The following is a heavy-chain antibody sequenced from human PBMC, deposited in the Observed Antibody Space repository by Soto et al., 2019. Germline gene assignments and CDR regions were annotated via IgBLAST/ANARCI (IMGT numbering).Heavy chain of an antibody. CDR3: GRDLLSERIYGVDG. J-gene: IGHJ6*02. CDR2: INGGGTTV. CDR1: GFTFSHFE. V-gene: IGHV3-48*03. Sequence: SLRLSCAASGFTFSHFEMNWVRQAPGKGLEWVSHINGGGTTVYYADSVRGRFTISRDNAKNSVFLQMNSLRVEDTAIYYCGRDLLSERIYGVDGWGQESTFRVSS. D-gene: IGHD3-3*01.